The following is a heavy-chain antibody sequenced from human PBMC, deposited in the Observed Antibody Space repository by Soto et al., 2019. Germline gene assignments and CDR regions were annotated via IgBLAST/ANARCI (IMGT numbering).Heavy chain of an antibody. J-gene: IGHJ4*02. CDR3: ARDHSYGSGTYYY. V-gene: IGHV3-48*01. CDR1: GFTFSDYS. Sequence: EVPLVESGGGLVQPGGSLRLSCAASGFTFSDYSIDWVRQAPGKGLEWISYISSGSRVIDYADSVRGRFTISRDNAKNSLYLQMNSLRAEDTAVYYCARDHSYGSGTYYYWGQGTLVTVSS. CDR2: ISSGSRVI. D-gene: IGHD3-10*01.